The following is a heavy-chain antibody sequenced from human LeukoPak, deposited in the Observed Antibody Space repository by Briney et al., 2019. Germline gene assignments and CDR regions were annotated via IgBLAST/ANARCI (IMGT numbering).Heavy chain of an antibody. CDR2: MSNTGRT. J-gene: IGHJ4*02. V-gene: IGHV4-39*01. D-gene: IGHD5-12*01. CDR1: GGSISSSSSYY. CDR3: ARHYEHFDY. Sequence: SETLSLTCTVSGGSISSSSSYYWAWIRQPPGKGLEWIGTMSNTGRTYYNPSLKSRVTISVDTSKNQFSLKLSSVTAADTAVYYCARHYEHFDYWGQGTLVTVSS.